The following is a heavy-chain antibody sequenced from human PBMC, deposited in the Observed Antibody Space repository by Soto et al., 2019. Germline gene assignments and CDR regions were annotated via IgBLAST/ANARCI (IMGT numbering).Heavy chain of an antibody. CDR1: GYTFNSYA. Sequence: ASVKVSCKASGYTFNSYAMPWVRQAPGQRLEWMGWINAGNGNTKYSQKFQGRVIITRDTSASTAYMELSSLISEDTALYYCARDRYSSGSADCGMDVWGQGTTVTVSS. CDR2: INAGNGNT. V-gene: IGHV1-3*01. CDR3: ARDRYSSGSADCGMDV. J-gene: IGHJ6*02. D-gene: IGHD6-19*01.